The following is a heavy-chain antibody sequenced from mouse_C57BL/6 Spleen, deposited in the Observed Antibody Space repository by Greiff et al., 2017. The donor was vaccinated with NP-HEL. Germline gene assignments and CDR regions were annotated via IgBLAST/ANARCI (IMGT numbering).Heavy chain of an antibody. V-gene: IGHV1-64*01. Sequence: VQLQQPGAELVKPGASVKLSCKASGYTFTSYWMHWVKQRPGQGLEWIGMIHPNSGSTNYNEKFKSKATLTVDKSSSTAYMQLSSLTSEDSAVYYCAKEIYYDYDGGGYYYAMDYWGQGTSVTVSS. J-gene: IGHJ4*01. CDR2: IHPNSGST. CDR1: GYTFTSYW. CDR3: AKEIYYDYDGGGYYYAMDY. D-gene: IGHD2-4*01.